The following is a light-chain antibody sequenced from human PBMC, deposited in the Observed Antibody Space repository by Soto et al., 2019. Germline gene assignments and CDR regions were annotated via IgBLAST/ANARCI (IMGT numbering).Light chain of an antibody. J-gene: IGKJ1*01. CDR3: QQYQNSRT. Sequence: IVLTQSPGSLSLSPGERATLSCRASQSITGRSLAWYQQKPGQAPRLLISSISNRATGIPDRFGGSGSGGDFTLTITRLEPEEFEVYYCQQYQNSRTFGQGTKVEIK. CDR1: QSITGRS. V-gene: IGKV3-20*01. CDR2: SIS.